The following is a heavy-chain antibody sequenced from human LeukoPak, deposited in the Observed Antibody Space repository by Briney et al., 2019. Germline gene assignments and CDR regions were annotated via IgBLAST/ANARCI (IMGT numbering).Heavy chain of an antibody. Sequence: ASVKFSCKASGYTFTGYYMHWVRQAPGQGLDWMGSINPNSGGTNYSQKFQGRVTMTRDTSISPAYMQLSRLRTADTAVYYCARVGDIVVVPAAISYWGQGTLVTVSS. J-gene: IGHJ4*02. CDR1: GYTFTGYY. V-gene: IGHV1-2*02. CDR2: INPNSGGT. CDR3: ARVGDIVVVPAAISY. D-gene: IGHD2-2*02.